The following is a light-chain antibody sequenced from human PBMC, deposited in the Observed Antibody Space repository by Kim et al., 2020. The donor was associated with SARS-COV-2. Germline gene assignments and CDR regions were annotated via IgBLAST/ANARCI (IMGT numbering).Light chain of an antibody. Sequence: QSVLTQPPSVSAAPGQKVTISCPGSNSNIGNSYVSWYQQLPGTAPKLLIYDNNKRPSGIPDRFSGSKSGTSATLGITGLQTGDEADYYCGTWDSSLSAGVFGGGTQLTVL. CDR3: GTWDSSLSAGV. V-gene: IGLV1-51*01. CDR1: NSNIGNSY. CDR2: DNN. J-gene: IGLJ3*02.